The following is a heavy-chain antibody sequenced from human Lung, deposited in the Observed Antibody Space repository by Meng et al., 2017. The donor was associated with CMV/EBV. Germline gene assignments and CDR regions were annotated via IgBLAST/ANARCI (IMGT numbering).Heavy chain of an antibody. V-gene: IGHV3-73*01. Sequence: ESXKISCAASGFTFSGSDIHWVRQASGKGLEWVGRIRSEPNNHATSYAVSLRSRVTISRDDSKNTAYLQVDSLKTDDTAVYYCSRHLGLAIDFWGQGTLVTVSS. CDR3: SRHLGLAIDF. CDR2: IRSEPNNHAT. CDR1: GFTFSGSD. J-gene: IGHJ4*02.